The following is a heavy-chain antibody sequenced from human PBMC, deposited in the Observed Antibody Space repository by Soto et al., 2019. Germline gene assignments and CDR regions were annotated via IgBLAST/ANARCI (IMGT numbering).Heavy chain of an antibody. CDR2: IVPIYRTA. J-gene: IGHJ4*01. V-gene: IGHV1-69*13. CDR1: GGTFSSYR. Sequence: SVKVSCKASGGTFSSYRTNWVRQAPGQGLEWVGGIVPIYRTADYAQKFQGRVTITADESARTSYMELRSLKSQDTAVYYCVRDSGAKLSSSWGHGTLVTVSS. D-gene: IGHD6-13*01. CDR3: VRDSGAKLSSS.